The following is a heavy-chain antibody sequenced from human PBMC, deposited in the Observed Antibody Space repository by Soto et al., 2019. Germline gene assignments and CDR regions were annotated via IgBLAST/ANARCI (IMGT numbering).Heavy chain of an antibody. Sequence: EVQLVESGGGLVQPGGSLRLSCAASGFTFDDYAIHWVRQAPGKRLEWVSGISWNGAATGYMNSVKGRFSISRDNTKNTLYLQMNSLRSEDTAVYYCANLPLYGSGFDCWGQGTLVTVSS. CDR3: ANLPLYGSGFDC. CDR2: ISWNGAAT. D-gene: IGHD3-10*01. J-gene: IGHJ4*02. V-gene: IGHV3-9*01. CDR1: GFTFDDYA.